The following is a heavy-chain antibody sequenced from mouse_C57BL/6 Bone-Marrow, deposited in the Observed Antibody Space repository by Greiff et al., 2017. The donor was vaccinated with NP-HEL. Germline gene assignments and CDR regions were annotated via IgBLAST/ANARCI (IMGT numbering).Heavy chain of an antibody. J-gene: IGHJ4*01. CDR1: GFTFTDYY. CDR3: ARSSPYYAMDY. V-gene: IGHV7-3*01. Sequence: DVHLVESGGGLVQPGGSLSLSCAASGFTFTDYYMSWVRQPPGKALEWLGFIRNKANGYTTEYSASVKGRFTISRDNSQSILYLQMNALRAEDSATYYCARSSPYYAMDYWGQGTSVTVSS. CDR2: IRNKANGYTT.